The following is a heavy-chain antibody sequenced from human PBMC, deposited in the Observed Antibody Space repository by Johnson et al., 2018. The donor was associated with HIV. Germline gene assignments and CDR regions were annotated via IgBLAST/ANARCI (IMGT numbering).Heavy chain of an antibody. V-gene: IGHV3-53*02. CDR3: ASQLGATGAFDI. CDR1: GFTVSTNY. J-gene: IGHJ3*02. D-gene: IGHD1-26*01. Sequence: VQLVETGGGLIQPGGSLRLSCAASGFTVSTNYMGWVRLAPGQGLEWVSSIDWDGISAYYADSVKGRFTISRDNNKNSLYLQMNSLRAEDTALYYCASQLGATGAFDIWGQGTMVTVSS. CDR2: IDWDGISA.